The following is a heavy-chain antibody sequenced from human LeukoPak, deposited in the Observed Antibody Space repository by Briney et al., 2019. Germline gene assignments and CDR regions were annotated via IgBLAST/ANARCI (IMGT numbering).Heavy chain of an antibody. J-gene: IGHJ4*02. CDR1: GGSISSGGYY. CDR3: VAQLLYPYYFDY. D-gene: IGHD2-2*02. CDR2: IYYSGST. Sequence: PSQTLSLTCTVSGGSISSGGYYWSWIRQHPGKGLEWIGYIYYSGSTYNNPSLKSRVTISVDTSKNQFSLKLSSVTAADTAVYYCVAQLLYPYYFDYWGQGTLVTVSS. V-gene: IGHV4-31*03.